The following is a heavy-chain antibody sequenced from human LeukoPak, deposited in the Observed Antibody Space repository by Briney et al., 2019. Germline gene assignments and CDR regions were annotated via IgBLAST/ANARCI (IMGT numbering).Heavy chain of an antibody. CDR1: GGSISTGRYY. Sequence: KPSETLSLTCTVSGGSISTGRYYWGWIRQPPGEGLERIGTIYYSGSTYYNPSLKGRVTISIDTSKNQFSLELRPLTAADTAVYYCARPHANGGFYGMDVWGQGTTVTVSS. CDR3: ARPHANGGFYGMDV. CDR2: IYYSGST. J-gene: IGHJ6*02. D-gene: IGHD4/OR15-4a*01. V-gene: IGHV4-39*01.